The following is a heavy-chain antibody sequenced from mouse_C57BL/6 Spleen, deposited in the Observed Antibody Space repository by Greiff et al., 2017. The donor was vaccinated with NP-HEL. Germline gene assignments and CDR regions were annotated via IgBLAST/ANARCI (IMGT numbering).Heavy chain of an antibody. CDR2: IRNKANGYST. J-gene: IGHJ2*01. D-gene: IGHD1-1*01. Sequence: EVKLVESGGGLVQPGGSLSLSCAASGFTFTDYYMSWVRQPPGKALEWLGFIRNKANGYSTEYSESVKGRFTISRDTSQSILYLQMNALRVEDSATYDCARSPSTTVVATVWYFDYWGQGTTLTVSS. V-gene: IGHV7-3*01. CDR3: ARSPSTTVVATVWYFDY. CDR1: GFTFTDYY.